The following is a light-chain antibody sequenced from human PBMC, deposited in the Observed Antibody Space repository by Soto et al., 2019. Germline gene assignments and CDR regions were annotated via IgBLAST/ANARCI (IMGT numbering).Light chain of an antibody. CDR3: CSYAGSYTWV. V-gene: IGLV2-11*01. CDR2: DVS. Sequence: QSVLTQPRSVSGSPGQSVNISCTGTSSDVGGYNYVSWYQHHPGKAPKLMIYDVSKRPSGVPDRFSGSKSGNTVSLTISGLQAEDEADYYCCSYAGSYTWVFGGGTKLTVL. J-gene: IGLJ3*02. CDR1: SSDVGGYNY.